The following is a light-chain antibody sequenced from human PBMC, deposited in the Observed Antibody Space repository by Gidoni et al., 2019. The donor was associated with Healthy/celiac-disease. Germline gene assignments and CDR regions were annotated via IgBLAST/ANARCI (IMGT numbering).Light chain of an antibody. CDR3: QRSYSTPPYT. Sequence: DIQMTQSPSSLSASVGDRVTITCRESQSISSYLNWYQQKPGKAPKLLIYAASSLQSGVPSRFSGSGSGSEFTLTISSLQPEDFATYSFQRSYSTPPYTFGQGTKLEIK. V-gene: IGKV1-39*01. CDR1: QSISSY. CDR2: AAS. J-gene: IGKJ2*01.